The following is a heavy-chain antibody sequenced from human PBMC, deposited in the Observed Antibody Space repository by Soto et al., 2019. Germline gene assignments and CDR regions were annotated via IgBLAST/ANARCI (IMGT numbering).Heavy chain of an antibody. J-gene: IGHJ3*02. CDR2: AIPVYGST. CDR3: ARRGVANSRDAFDI. Sequence: QVQLVQSGAEVKKPGTSVKVSCEVSGGTFSNYAITWVRQAPGQGLGWLGGAIPVYGSTNYAQKFQGRVTITAGESATKTFMELSSLRSDDTAVYYCARRGVANSRDAFDIWGQGTLVTVS. V-gene: IGHV1-69*01. D-gene: IGHD1-26*01. CDR1: GGTFSNYA.